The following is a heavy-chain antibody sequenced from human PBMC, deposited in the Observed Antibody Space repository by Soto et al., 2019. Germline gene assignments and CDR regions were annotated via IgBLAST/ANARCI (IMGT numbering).Heavy chain of an antibody. Sequence: PSETLSLTCTVSGDSISSYYWRWIRQPGGQRLEWLGRIYSSGTTNYNPSLKSRVTMSVDTSKNRFSLKLTSVTAADTAVYYCARVSRTAMVYYSDYWGQGTLVTVSS. CDR3: ARVSRTAMVYYSDY. D-gene: IGHD5-18*01. J-gene: IGHJ4*02. CDR2: IYSSGTT. CDR1: GDSISSYY. V-gene: IGHV4-4*07.